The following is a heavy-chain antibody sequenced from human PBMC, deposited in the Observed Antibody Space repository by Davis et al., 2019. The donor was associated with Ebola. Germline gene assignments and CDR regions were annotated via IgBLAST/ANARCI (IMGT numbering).Heavy chain of an antibody. J-gene: IGHJ4*02. CDR3: AKDSMVRGVIIKGFDY. Sequence: PGGSLRLSCAASGFTFSTYNMNWVRQAPGKGLEWVSYISSSSGTIYYADSVKGRFTISRDNAKHSLYLQMNSLRAEDTAVYYCAKDSMVRGVIIKGFDYWGQGTLVTVSS. CDR2: ISSSSGTI. V-gene: IGHV3-48*04. D-gene: IGHD3-10*01. CDR1: GFTFSTYN.